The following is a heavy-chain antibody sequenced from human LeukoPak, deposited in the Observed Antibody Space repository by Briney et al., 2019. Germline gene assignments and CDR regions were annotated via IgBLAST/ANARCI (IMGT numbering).Heavy chain of an antibody. CDR1: GGSINNYY. J-gene: IGHJ3*02. CDR3: ARGRYCSADICSGGDAFDI. V-gene: IGHV4-4*07. D-gene: IGHD2-15*01. Sequence: NSSETLSLTCTVSGGSINNYYWSWIRQPAGKGLEWIGRIYTRGSTNYNTSLKSRVTMSVDTSKNQFSLKLSSVTAADTAVYYCARGRYCSADICSGGDAFDIWGQGTMVSVSS. CDR2: IYTRGST.